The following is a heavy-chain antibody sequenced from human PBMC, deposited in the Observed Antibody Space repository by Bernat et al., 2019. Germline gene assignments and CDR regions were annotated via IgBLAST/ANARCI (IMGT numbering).Heavy chain of an antibody. CDR1: GGSISSSSYY. CDR2: IYYSGST. J-gene: IGHJ5*02. V-gene: IGHV4-39*01. Sequence: QLQLQESGPGLVKPSETLSLTCTVSGGSISSSSYYWGWIRQPPGKGLEWIGSIYYSGSTYYNPSLKSRVTISVDTSKNQFSLKLSSVTAADTAVYYCARRRYNWNDRLRMMFDPWGQGTLVTVSS. CDR3: ARRRYNWNDRLRMMFDP. D-gene: IGHD1-1*01.